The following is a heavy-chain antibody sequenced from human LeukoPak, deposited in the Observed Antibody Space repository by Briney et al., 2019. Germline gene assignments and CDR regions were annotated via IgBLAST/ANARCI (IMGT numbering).Heavy chain of an antibody. CDR1: GGTFSSYT. J-gene: IGHJ4*02. Sequence: SVKVSCTASGGTFSSYTISWVRQAPGQGLEWMGRIIPILGIANYAQKFQGRVTITADKSTSTAYMELSSLRSEDTAVYYCARDLGYDSSGYYYKSFDYWGQGTLVTVSS. V-gene: IGHV1-69*04. D-gene: IGHD3-22*01. CDR2: IIPILGIA. CDR3: ARDLGYDSSGYYYKSFDY.